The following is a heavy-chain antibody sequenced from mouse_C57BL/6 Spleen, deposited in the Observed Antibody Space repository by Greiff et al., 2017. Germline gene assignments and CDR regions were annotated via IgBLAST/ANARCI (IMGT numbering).Heavy chain of an antibody. J-gene: IGHJ3*01. CDR1: GYSITSGYY. Sequence: EVQLQESGPGLVKPSQSLSLTCSVTGYSITSGYYWNWIRQFPGNKLEWMGYISYDGSNNYNPSLKNRISITRDTSKNQFFLKLNSVTTEDTATYYCARGNLLWSWFAYWGQGTLVTVSA. CDR3: ARGNLLWSWFAY. V-gene: IGHV3-6*01. D-gene: IGHD2-1*01. CDR2: ISYDGSN.